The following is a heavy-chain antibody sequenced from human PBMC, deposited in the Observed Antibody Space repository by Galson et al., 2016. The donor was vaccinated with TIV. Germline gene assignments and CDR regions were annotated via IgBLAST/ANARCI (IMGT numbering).Heavy chain of an antibody. D-gene: IGHD4-17*01. J-gene: IGHJ3*02. V-gene: IGHV5-51*01. CDR2: MYPRDPDT. CDR3: GVKRDYGVAFDI. CDR1: GYTFATYW. Sequence: QSGAEVKKPGESLRISCRGSGYTFATYWIGWVRQRPGKGLEYMGIMYPRDPDTRYSPSFQGQVTISADKSISTAYLQWSSLKASDTAMYYCGVKRDYGVAFDIWGQGTMVTVSS.